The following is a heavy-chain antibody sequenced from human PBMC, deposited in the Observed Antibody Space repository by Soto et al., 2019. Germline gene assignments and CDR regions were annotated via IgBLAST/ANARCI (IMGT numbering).Heavy chain of an antibody. Sequence: GGSPRLSCAAPGFPFCSYSMSWGRPAPGEGLEWGSAISGCGGSKYYADSVKGRFTISRDNSKNTLYLQMNSLRAEDAAVYYFANDIVVVPAATQADYWGQGTLVTVSS. D-gene: IGHD2-2*01. CDR1: GFPFCSYS. J-gene: IGHJ4*02. CDR2: ISGCGGSK. CDR3: ANDIVVVPAATQADY. V-gene: IGHV3-23*01.